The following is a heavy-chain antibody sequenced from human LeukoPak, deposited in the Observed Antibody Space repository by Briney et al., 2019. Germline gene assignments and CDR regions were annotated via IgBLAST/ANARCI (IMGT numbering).Heavy chain of an antibody. V-gene: IGHV4-39*01. Sequence: SETLSLTCTVSGGSISSSSYYWGWIRQPPGKGLEWIVSIYYSGSTYYNPSLKSRVTISVDTSKNQFTLKLSSVTAADTAVYYCARADIVVVPAAIQGVWFDPWGQGTLVTVSS. D-gene: IGHD2-2*02. CDR2: IYYSGST. CDR1: GGSISSSSYY. CDR3: ARADIVVVPAAIQGVWFDP. J-gene: IGHJ5*02.